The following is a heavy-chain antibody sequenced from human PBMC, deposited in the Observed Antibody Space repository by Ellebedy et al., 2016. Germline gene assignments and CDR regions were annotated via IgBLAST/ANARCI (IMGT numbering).Heavy chain of an antibody. D-gene: IGHD3-10*01. CDR1: GFTFDAYA. V-gene: IGHV3-11*01. Sequence: GESLKISXAASGFTFDAYAMSWIRQTPGKGLEWISYIGRGGHSIYYAASVKGRFTISRDDTNNSLFLHMNSLRVEDTAVYYCARDGGFGDLLYGDWGYWGQGILVSVSS. CDR2: IGRGGHSI. CDR3: ARDGGFGDLLYGDWGY. J-gene: IGHJ4*02.